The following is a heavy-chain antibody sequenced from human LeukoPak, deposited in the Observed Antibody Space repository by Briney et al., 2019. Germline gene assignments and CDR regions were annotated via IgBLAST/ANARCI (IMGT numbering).Heavy chain of an antibody. J-gene: IGHJ4*02. V-gene: IGHV1-46*01. D-gene: IGHD6-19*01. CDR2: INPSGGST. CDR3: ARGMASGWTGSPFDY. Sequence: GASVKVSCKASGYSFTRYYIHWVRQAPGQGLEWMGIINPSGGSTKYAQKFQDRVTMTRGTSTSTMYMDLSSLRSEDTAVYYCARGMASGWTGSPFDYWGQGTLVTVSS. CDR1: GYSFTRYY.